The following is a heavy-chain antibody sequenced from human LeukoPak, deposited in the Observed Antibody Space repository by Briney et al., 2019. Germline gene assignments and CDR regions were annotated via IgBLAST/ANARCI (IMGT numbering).Heavy chain of an antibody. Sequence: ASVKVSCKASGYTFTGYYMHWVRQAPGQGLEWMGIINPSGGSTSYAQKFQGRVTMTRDTSTSTVYMELSSLRSEDTAVYYCARGHLLRYFDWSTGGWFDPWGQGTLVTVSS. CDR3: ARGHLLRYFDWSTGGWFDP. V-gene: IGHV1-46*01. CDR1: GYTFTGYY. D-gene: IGHD3-9*01. CDR2: INPSGGST. J-gene: IGHJ5*02.